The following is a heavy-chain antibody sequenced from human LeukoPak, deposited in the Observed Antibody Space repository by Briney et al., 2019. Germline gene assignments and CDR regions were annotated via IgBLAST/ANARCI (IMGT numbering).Heavy chain of an antibody. Sequence: ASVKVSCKASGYTFTSYGISWVRQAPGQGLEWMGWISAYNGNTNYAQKLQGRVTMTTDTSANTAYMELRSLRPGDTAVYYCARYGSPGGTGMVKGDYWGQGTLVTVSS. D-gene: IGHD5-18*01. V-gene: IGHV1-18*01. CDR1: GYTFTSYG. J-gene: IGHJ4*02. CDR3: ARYGSPGGTGMVKGDY. CDR2: ISAYNGNT.